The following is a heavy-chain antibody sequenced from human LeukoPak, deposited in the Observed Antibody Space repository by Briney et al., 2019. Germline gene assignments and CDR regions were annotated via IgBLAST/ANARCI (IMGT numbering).Heavy chain of an antibody. CDR2: SGGGGGT. J-gene: IGHJ3*02. D-gene: IGHD2-8*01. CDR1: GFTFSSYA. Sequence: GGSLRLSCAASGFTFSSYAMSWVRQAPGKGLEWVSASGGGGGTYYAGSVKGRFTITRDNSKNTLYLQMNSLRAEDTAVYYCAKDAWGMAGAFDIWGQGTMVTVSS. V-gene: IGHV3-23*01. CDR3: AKDAWGMAGAFDI.